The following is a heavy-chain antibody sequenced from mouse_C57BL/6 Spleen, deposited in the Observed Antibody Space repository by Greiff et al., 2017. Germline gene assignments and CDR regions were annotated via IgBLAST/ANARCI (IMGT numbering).Heavy chain of an antibody. CDR3: VRDYYGSSYSYWYFDV. CDR2: IRSKSSNYAT. D-gene: IGHD1-1*01. CDR1: GFTFNTYA. Sequence: EVMLVESGGGLVQPKGSLKLSCAASGFTFNTYAMHWVRQAPGKGLEWVARIRSKSSNYATYYADSVKYSFTISSDDSQSMLYLQMNNLKTEDTAMYYCVRDYYGSSYSYWYFDVWGTGTTVTVSS. V-gene: IGHV10-3*01. J-gene: IGHJ1*03.